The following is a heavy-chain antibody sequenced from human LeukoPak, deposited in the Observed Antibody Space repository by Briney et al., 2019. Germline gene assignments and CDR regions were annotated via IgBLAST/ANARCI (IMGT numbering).Heavy chain of an antibody. CDR3: ARVLAMIVVVISGGMFSPVFVDI. V-gene: IGHV4-59*01. D-gene: IGHD3-22*01. CDR2: IYYSGST. J-gene: IGHJ3*02. CDR1: GGSISSYY. Sequence: PSETLSLTCTVSGGSISSYYWSWIRQPAGKGLEWIGYIYYSGSTNYNPSLKSRVTISVDTSKNQFSLKLSSVTAADTAVYYCARVLAMIVVVISGGMFSPVFVDIWGQGTMVTVSS.